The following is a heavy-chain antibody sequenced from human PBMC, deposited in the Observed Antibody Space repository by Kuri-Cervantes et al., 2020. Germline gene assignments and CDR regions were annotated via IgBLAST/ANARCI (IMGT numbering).Heavy chain of an antibody. V-gene: IGHV3-7*01. CDR3: ARGRPSGSYYAALY. D-gene: IGHD1-26*01. CDR1: GFTFSSYW. J-gene: IGHJ4*02. Sequence: GGSLRLSCAAPGFTFSSYWMSWVRQAPGKGLEWVANIKQDGSEKYYVDSVKGRFTISRDNAKNSLYLQMNSLRAEDTAVYYCARGRPSGSYYAALYWGQGTLVTVSS. CDR2: IKQDGSEK.